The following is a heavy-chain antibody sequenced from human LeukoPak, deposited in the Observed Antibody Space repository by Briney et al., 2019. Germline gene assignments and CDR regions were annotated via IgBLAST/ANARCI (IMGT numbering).Heavy chain of an antibody. CDR3: AREDYGSGIDY. D-gene: IGHD3-10*01. CDR2: IYYSGST. J-gene: IGHJ4*02. V-gene: IGHV4-59*01. Sequence: SETLSLTCTVSGGSISSYYWSWIRQPPGKGLEWIGYIYYSGSTNYNPSLKSRVTISVDTSRNQFSLKLSSVTAADTAVYYCAREDYGSGIDYWGQGTLVTVSS. CDR1: GGSISSYY.